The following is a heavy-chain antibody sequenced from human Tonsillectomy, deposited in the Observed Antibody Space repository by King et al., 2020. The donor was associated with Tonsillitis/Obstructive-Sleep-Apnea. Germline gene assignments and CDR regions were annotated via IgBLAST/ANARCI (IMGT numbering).Heavy chain of an antibody. CDR2: INHSGII. D-gene: IGHD3/OR15-3a*01. CDR3: ARGTGSGLSPRMMGY. J-gene: IGHJ4*02. V-gene: IGHV4-34*01. Sequence: VQLQQWGAGLLKPSETLSLTCAVYGGSFSGYYWSWIRQPPGKGLEWIGEINHSGIINYNPSLKSRVTISVDTSKNQFSLTLSSVTAADTALYYSARGTGSGLSPRMMGYWGQGALVTVSS. CDR1: GGSFSGYY.